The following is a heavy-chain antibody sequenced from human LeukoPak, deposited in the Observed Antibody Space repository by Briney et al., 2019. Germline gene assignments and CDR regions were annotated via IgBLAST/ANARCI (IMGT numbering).Heavy chain of an antibody. Sequence: PGGSLRLSCEGSGFSFSCYRMPWVRPSPGEGLESLAYISGSGSDIYYADSVKGRFTISRDNAKNSLYLQLNSMRSEDTALYYCSTEPRSLLYWGHGTLVTVSS. CDR3: STEPRSLLY. V-gene: IGHV3-21*05. CDR2: ISGSGSDI. CDR1: GFSFSCYR. J-gene: IGHJ4*01. D-gene: IGHD4-17*01.